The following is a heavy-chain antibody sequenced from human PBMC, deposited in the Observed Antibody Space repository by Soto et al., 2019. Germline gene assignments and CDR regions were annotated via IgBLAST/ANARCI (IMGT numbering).Heavy chain of an antibody. Sequence: VQLVESGGGVVQPGRSLRLLCEASGFTFGRYGMHWVRQAPGMGLEWVAVISWDGLAQYYGDSVRGRCTISRDNSQSTLYLQMNSLRTEDTAIYYCAKETIQVGGPNYCDYWGQGVLVTVSS. D-gene: IGHD1-1*01. CDR2: ISWDGLAQ. J-gene: IGHJ4*02. CDR3: AKETIQVGGPNYCDY. V-gene: IGHV3-30*18. CDR1: GFTFGRYG.